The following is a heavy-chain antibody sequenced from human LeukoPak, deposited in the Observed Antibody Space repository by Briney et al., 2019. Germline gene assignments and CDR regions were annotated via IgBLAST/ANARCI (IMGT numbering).Heavy chain of an antibody. CDR2: IIPIFGTA. CDR1: GGTFSSYA. Sequence: SVTVSCKASGGTFSSYAISWVRQAPGQGLEWMGGIIPIFGTANYAQKFQGRVTIPTDESTSTAYMELSSLRSEDTAVYYCAREWLQFRYFDLWGRGTLVTVSS. V-gene: IGHV1-69*05. D-gene: IGHD5-24*01. CDR3: AREWLQFRYFDL. J-gene: IGHJ2*01.